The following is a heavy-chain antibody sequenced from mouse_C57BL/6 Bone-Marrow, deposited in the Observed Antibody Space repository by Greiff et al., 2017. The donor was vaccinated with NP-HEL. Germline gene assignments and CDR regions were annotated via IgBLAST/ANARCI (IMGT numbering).Heavy chain of an antibody. CDR1: GYTFTSYG. V-gene: IGHV1-81*01. Sequence: QVQLKQSGAELARPGASVKLSCKASGYTFTSYGISWVKQRTGQGLEWIGEIYPRSGNTYYNEKFKGKATLTADKSSSTAYMELRSLTSEDSAVYFCARRGFYYYGSRGYFDYWGQGTTLTVSS. CDR2: IYPRSGNT. J-gene: IGHJ2*01. CDR3: ARRGFYYYGSRGYFDY. D-gene: IGHD1-1*01.